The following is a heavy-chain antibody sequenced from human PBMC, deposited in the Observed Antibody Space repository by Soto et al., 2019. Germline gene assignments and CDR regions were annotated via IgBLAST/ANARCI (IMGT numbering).Heavy chain of an antibody. CDR2: IYYSGST. Sequence: SETLSLTCTVSGGSISSYYWSWIRQPPGKGLEWIGYIYYSGSTNYNPSLKSRVTISVDTSKNQFSLKLSSVTAADTAVYYCARVVAASLDFDYWGQGTLVTVSS. V-gene: IGHV4-59*01. CDR1: GGSISSYY. CDR3: ARVVAASLDFDY. D-gene: IGHD2-15*01. J-gene: IGHJ4*02.